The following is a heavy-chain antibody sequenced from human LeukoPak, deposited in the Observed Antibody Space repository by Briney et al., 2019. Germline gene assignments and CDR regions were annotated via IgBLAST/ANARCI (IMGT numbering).Heavy chain of an antibody. V-gene: IGHV4-34*01. CDR2: INHSGST. J-gene: IGHJ5*02. CDR3: ARRKATVTTQNWFDP. Sequence: SETLSLTCAVYGGSFSGYYWSWIRQPPGKGLEWIGEINHSGSTNYNPSLKSRATISVDTSKNQFSLKLSSVTAADTAVYYCARRKATVTTQNWFDPWGQGTLVTVSS. CDR1: GGSFSGYY. D-gene: IGHD4-17*01.